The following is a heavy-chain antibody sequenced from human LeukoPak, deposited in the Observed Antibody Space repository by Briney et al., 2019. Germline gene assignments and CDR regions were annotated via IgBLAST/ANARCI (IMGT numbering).Heavy chain of an antibody. Sequence: GGSLRLSCAASGFTFTNHWMHWVRQAPGKGLVWVSRIRPDGRETNHADSVKGRFTISRDNSRNTVYLQINSLRAEDTAVYYCAKARLSTGWAYNDYWGQGTLVTVSS. CDR2: IRPDGRET. D-gene: IGHD6-19*01. CDR1: GFTFTNHW. CDR3: AKARLSTGWAYNDY. V-gene: IGHV3-74*01. J-gene: IGHJ4*02.